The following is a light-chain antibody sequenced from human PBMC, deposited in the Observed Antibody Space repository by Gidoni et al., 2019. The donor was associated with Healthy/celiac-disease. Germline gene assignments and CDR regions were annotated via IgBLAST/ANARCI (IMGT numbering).Light chain of an antibody. CDR2: GAS. J-gene: IGKJ2*01. CDR3: QQYGSSPPEYT. Sequence: EIVLTQSPGTLSLSPGERATLSCRASQSVSSSYLAWYQQKPGQAPRLLIYGASSRATGIPDRFSGRGSGTDFTLTISRLEPEDCAVYYCQQYGSSPPEYTFGQGTKLEIK. CDR1: QSVSSSY. V-gene: IGKV3-20*01.